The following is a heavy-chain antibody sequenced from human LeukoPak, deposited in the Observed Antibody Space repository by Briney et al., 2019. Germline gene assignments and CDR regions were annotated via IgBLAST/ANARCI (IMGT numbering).Heavy chain of an antibody. J-gene: IGHJ6*02. Sequence: PSETLSLTCTVAGGSISSSYWSWIRQPPGKGLEWIGYISNSGSTNYNPSLKSRVTISVDTSKNQFFLKLSSVTAADTAVYCCARDIVTNYYYYGMDVWGQGITVTVSS. V-gene: IGHV4-59*01. CDR3: ARDIVTNYYYYGMDV. CDR2: ISNSGST. CDR1: GGSISSSY. D-gene: IGHD4-11*01.